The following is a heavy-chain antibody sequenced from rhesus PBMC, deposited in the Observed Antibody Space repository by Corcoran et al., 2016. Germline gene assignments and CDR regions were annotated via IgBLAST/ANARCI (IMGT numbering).Heavy chain of an antibody. CDR3: ARDQGGSWYVFDY. CDR2: ISSGGSN. V-gene: IGHV4S14*01. Sequence: QVQLQESGPGLVKPSETLSLTCAVSVYSISSGYYWGWLRQPPGKGLEWIGHISSGGSNYLNPSLKSRVNLSVDTSKNQFSLKLSAVTAADTAVYYCARDQGGSWYVFDYWGQGVLVTVSS. D-gene: IGHD6-25*01. CDR1: VYSISSGYY. J-gene: IGHJ4*01.